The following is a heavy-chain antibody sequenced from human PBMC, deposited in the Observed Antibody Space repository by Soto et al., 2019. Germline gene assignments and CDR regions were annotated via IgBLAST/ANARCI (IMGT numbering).Heavy chain of an antibody. J-gene: IGHJ6*02. CDR2: INLDGSEK. D-gene: IGHD5-18*01. CDR1: GFTFRTYW. Sequence: EVQLVESGGGLVQPGGSLRLSCAASGFTFRTYWLSWVRQVPGKGLEWVANINLDGSEKNYVDSVKGRFTISRDNARNSLYLQRSSLRAEDTALYYCAREGSISWYSYDYQGMDVWGQGTTVTVSS. CDR3: AREGSISWYSYDYQGMDV. V-gene: IGHV3-7*05.